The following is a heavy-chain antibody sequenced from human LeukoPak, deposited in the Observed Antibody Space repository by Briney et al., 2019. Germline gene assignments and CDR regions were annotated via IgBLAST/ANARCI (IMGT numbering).Heavy chain of an antibody. D-gene: IGHD3-22*01. J-gene: IGHJ1*01. Sequence: GASVKVSCKASGYTFTSYGISWVRQAPGQGLEWMGWMNPDSGGTKSAQKFQGRVTMTRDTSIDTAYMELSRLRSDDTAVYYCARSVRITMIIGTWGQGSLVTVSS. CDR1: GYTFTSYG. CDR2: MNPDSGGT. CDR3: ARSVRITMIIGT. V-gene: IGHV1-2*02.